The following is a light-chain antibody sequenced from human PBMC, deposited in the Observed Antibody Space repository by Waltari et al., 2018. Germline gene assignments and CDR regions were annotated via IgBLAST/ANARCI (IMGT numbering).Light chain of an antibody. J-gene: IGKJ2*03. CDR3: GQGTHWPPFS. V-gene: IGKV2-30*02. CDR1: QSLLHSDGTTY. Sequence: DVVMTQSPLLLPITPGQPASISCGSSQSLLHSDGTTYLSWYHQKPGQPPRLLIYQVSNRDSGVPDRFSGSGAGTDFTLKISRVEAEDVGIYYCGQGTHWPPFSFGQGTKVEIK. CDR2: QVS.